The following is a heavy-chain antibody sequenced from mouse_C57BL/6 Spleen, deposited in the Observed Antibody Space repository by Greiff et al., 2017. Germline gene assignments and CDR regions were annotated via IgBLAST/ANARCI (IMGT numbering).Heavy chain of an antibody. CDR3: ARGGSYVLYWYFDV. CDR1: GYTFTSYG. CDR2: IYPRSGNT. Sequence: QVQLKESGAELARPGASVKLSCTASGYTFTSYGISWVQQRPGQGLEWIGEIYPRSGNTYYNEKFKGKATLTADKSSSTAYMELRSLTSEDSAVYCCARGGSYVLYWYFDVWGTGTTVTVSS. J-gene: IGHJ1*03. D-gene: IGHD1-1*02. V-gene: IGHV1-81*01.